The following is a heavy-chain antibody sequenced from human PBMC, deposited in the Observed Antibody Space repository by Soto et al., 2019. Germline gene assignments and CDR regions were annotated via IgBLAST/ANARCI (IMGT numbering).Heavy chain of an antibody. Sequence: QVQLVQSGAEVKKPGASVKVSCKASGYTFTSYAMHWVRQAPGQRLEWMGWINAGNGNTKYSQKFQGRVPITSDTSASTAYMELSSLRSEDTAVYYCARDLGGYGGYFGYWGQGTLVTVSS. D-gene: IGHD5-12*01. V-gene: IGHV1-3*01. J-gene: IGHJ4*02. CDR3: ARDLGGYGGYFGY. CDR1: GYTFTSYA. CDR2: INAGNGNT.